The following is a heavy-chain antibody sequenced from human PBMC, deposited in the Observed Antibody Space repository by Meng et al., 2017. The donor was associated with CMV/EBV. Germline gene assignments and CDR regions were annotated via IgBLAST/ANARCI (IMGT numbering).Heavy chain of an antibody. CDR1: GGSSSGYY. CDR2: INHSGST. CDR3: ARVPTLTTTAYFDY. V-gene: IGHV4-34*01. D-gene: IGHD4/OR15-4a*01. J-gene: IGHJ4*02. Sequence: SEILSLTCAVYGGSSSGYYWSWTRQPPGKGLEWIGEINHSGSTNYNPSLKSRVTISVDTSKNQFSLRLSSVTAADTAMYYCARVPTLTTTAYFDYWGQGTLVTVSS.